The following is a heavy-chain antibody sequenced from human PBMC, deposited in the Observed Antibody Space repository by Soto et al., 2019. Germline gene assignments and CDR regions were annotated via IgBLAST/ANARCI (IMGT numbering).Heavy chain of an antibody. Sequence: EVQVVESGGGLVQPGRSLRLSCAASGFIFEDYAMHWVRQAPGKGLEWVSGISWNSGSIDYADSVTGRFTISRDNAKNSLYLQMINLRTEDTALYYCARGLSYGLGSYVLFDAFDTWGQGTRVTVSS. D-gene: IGHD3-10*01. CDR3: ARGLSYGLGSYVLFDAFDT. V-gene: IGHV3-9*01. CDR2: ISWNSGSI. J-gene: IGHJ3*02. CDR1: GFIFEDYA.